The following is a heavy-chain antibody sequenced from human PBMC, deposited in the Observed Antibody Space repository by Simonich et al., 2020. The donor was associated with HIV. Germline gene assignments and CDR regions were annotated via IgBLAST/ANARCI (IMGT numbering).Heavy chain of an antibody. J-gene: IGHJ5*02. CDR2: IDHREST. Sequence: QVHLQQWGAGLLKPSETLSLTCAVYGGSFSGYYWSWIRQPPGKGLEWIGEIDHRESTSYNPALKSRVTMSVDTSKNQFSLKLTSVTAADTAVYYCARGTQRASWGYPPRHWFDTWGQGTLVTVSS. D-gene: IGHD7-27*01. CDR1: GGSFSGYY. V-gene: IGHV4-34*01. CDR3: ARGTQRASWGYPPRHWFDT.